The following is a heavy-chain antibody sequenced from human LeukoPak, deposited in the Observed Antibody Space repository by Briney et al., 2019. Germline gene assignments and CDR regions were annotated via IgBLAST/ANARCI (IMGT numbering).Heavy chain of an antibody. CDR1: GGSISSYY. D-gene: IGHD6-13*01. CDR3: ARRPLYSYYFDY. J-gene: IGHJ4*02. V-gene: IGHV4-59*01. Sequence: SETLSLTCTVSGGSISSYYWSWIWQPPVKGLEWIGYIYYSGSTNYNPSLKSRVTISVDTSKNQFSLKLSSVTAADTAVYFCARRPLYSYYFDYWGQGTLVTVSS. CDR2: IYYSGST.